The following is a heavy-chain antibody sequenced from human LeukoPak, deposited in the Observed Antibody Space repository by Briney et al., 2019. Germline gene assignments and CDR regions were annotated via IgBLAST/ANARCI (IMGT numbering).Heavy chain of an antibody. J-gene: IGHJ4*02. CDR3: ASTSGWYEPIDY. CDR1: GFTFASYA. V-gene: IGHV3-33*08. CDR2: IWYDGSNK. Sequence: GGSLRLSCAGSGFTFASYAVHWVRQAPGKGLEWVAVIWYDGSNKYYADSVKGRFTISRDNSKNTLYLQMNSLRAEDTAVYYCASTSGWYEPIDYWGQGTLVTVSS. D-gene: IGHD6-19*01.